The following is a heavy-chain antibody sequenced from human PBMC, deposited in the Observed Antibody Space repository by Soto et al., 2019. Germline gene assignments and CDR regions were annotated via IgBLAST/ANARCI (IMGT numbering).Heavy chain of an antibody. CDR1: GYTFSSYP. CDR3: ARSLQVVPAAIAY. CDR2: INAGNGNI. V-gene: IGHV1-3*01. D-gene: IGHD2-2*02. Sequence: QVQLVQSGAEVKKPGASVKVSCKASGYTFSSYPMHWVLQATGQRLEWMGWINAGNGNIKYSQKFQGRVTITRDTSASTAYMDLSSLRSEDTAVYYCARSLQVVPAAIAYWGQGTLVTVSS. J-gene: IGHJ4*02.